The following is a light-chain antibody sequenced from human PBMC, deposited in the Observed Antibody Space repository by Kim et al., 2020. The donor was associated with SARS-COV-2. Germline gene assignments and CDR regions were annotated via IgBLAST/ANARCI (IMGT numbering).Light chain of an antibody. J-gene: IGKJ2*01. V-gene: IGKV4-1*01. Sequence: RATISCKSSQSVLYSASNKNYLAWYQQTPGQPPKVLIYWASTRESGVHDRFSGSGSGTDFTLTISTLQAEDVAIYYCQQYYSVPYTFGQGTKLEI. CDR3: QQYYSVPYT. CDR2: WAS. CDR1: QSVLYSASNKNY.